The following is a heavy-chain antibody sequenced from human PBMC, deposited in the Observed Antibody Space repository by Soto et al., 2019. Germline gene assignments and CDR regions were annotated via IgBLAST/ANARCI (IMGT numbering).Heavy chain of an antibody. V-gene: IGHV1-46*01. J-gene: IGHJ4*02. D-gene: IGHD3-10*01. CDR2: INPSGGST. CDR1: GYTFTSYY. CDR3: ARDLAYGSGSYYPSDLDY. Sequence: GASVKVSCKASGYTFTSYYMHWVRQAPGQGLEWMGIINPSGGSTSYAQKFQGRVTMTRDTSTSTVYMELSSLRSEDTAVYYCARDLAYGSGSYYPSDLDYWGQGTLVTVSS.